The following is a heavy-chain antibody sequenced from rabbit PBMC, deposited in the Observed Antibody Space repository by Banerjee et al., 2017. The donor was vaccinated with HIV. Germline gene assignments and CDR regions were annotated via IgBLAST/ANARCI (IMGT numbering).Heavy chain of an antibody. CDR3: ARDGGSSVYTQYYFNL. J-gene: IGHJ4*01. V-gene: IGHV1S43*01. CDR1: GIDFSSYYR. Sequence: QQQLEESGGGLVKPGGTLTLTCKASGIDFSSYYRMCWVRQAPGRGLELIACIYTTSGSTWYASWVNGRFTISKTSSTTVTLQMTSLTAADTATYFCARDGGSSVYTQYYFNLWGPGTLVTVS. CDR2: IYTTSGST. D-gene: IGHD8-1*01.